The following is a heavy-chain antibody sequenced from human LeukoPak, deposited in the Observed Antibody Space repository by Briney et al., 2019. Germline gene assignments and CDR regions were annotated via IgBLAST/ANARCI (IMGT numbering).Heavy chain of an antibody. CDR3: GRIGGRSKAAKGDAFDI. J-gene: IGHJ3*02. D-gene: IGHD6-6*01. Sequence: PGGSLRLSFATSGFTFISYSMNGFGQPPGKGREWVFSFSMGSTYMYYADSVKGRFTISRDNAQNLVYLQMNSLRAEDTAVYYCGRIGGRSKAAKGDAFDIWGQGTMVTVSS. CDR2: FSMGSTYM. CDR1: GFTFISYS. V-gene: IGHV3-21*06.